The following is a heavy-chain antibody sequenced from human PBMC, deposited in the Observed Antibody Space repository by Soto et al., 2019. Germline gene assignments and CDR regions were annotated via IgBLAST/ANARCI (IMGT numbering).Heavy chain of an antibody. V-gene: IGHV4-31*03. D-gene: IGHD1-1*01. CDR2: IYYSGTT. CDR1: GVSISSGGNY. CDR3: ARGRSAYKFYY. Sequence: QVQLQESGPGLVKPSETLSLTCTVSGVSISSGGNYWSWIRQHPGKGLECIGHIYYSGTTYYNPSLKSRHTICMDTSKSHFSLTLCSVSAADTAVYYWARGRSAYKFYYWGHGNLVTVSA. J-gene: IGHJ4*01.